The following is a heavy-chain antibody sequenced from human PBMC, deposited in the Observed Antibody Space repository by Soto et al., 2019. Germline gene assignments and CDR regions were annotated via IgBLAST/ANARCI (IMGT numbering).Heavy chain of an antibody. CDR2: IYYSGST. CDR1: GGSISSGGYY. CDR3: AASLPSYYYGSGSSYAQFDY. D-gene: IGHD3-10*01. V-gene: IGHV4-31*03. Sequence: QVQLQESGPGLVKPSQTLSLTCTVSGGSISSGGYYWSWIRQHPGKGLEWIGYIYYSGSTYYNPSLKSRVTISVDTSKNQFSLKLSSVTAADTAVYYCAASLPSYYYGSGSSYAQFDYWGQGTLVTVSS. J-gene: IGHJ4*02.